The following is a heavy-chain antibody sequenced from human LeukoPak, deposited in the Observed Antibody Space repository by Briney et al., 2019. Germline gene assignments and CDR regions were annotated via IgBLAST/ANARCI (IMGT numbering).Heavy chain of an antibody. D-gene: IGHD2-2*01. CDR3: AREYYSSDTCSPRYCDL. J-gene: IGHJ2*01. CDR1: GATFSSYA. Sequence: SVKVCCKASGATFSSYAISWVRQAPGQGLEWMGRIIPIIDVGNNAQTFQGRGTITASKSTNTDYMELSSLRSEDTAVYYCAREYYSSDTCSPRYCDLWGRGTLVTVSS. CDR2: IIPIIDVG. V-gene: IGHV1-69*04.